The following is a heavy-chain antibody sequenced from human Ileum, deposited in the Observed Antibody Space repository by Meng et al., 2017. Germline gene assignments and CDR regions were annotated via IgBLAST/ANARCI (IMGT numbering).Heavy chain of an antibody. D-gene: IGHD3-3*01. CDR2: VSPTSGSL. J-gene: IGHJ4*02. CDR1: GFTFSDYD. Sequence: QWQVVEVGGGLSKAGGSLSISCPASGFTFSDYDMTWIRQPPGQGLEWLASVSPTSGSLYFADSVKGRFSISRDNAKNSVSLQMTRLRVEDTAVYYCARDWAGVGALDYWGQGTLVTVSS. CDR3: ARDWAGVGALDY. V-gene: IGHV3-11*04.